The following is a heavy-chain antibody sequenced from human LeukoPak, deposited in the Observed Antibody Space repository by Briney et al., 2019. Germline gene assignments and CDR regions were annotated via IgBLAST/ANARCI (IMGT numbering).Heavy chain of an antibody. CDR3: AREYELGGAFDI. CDR1: GYTFTSYG. V-gene: IGHV1-18*01. CDR2: ISAYNGNT. Sequence: ASVKVSCKASGYTFTSYGISWVRQAPGQGLEWMGWISAYNGNTNYAQKLQGRVTMTTDTSTSTVYMELRSLRSGDTAVYYCAREYELGGAFDIWGQGTMVTVPS. D-gene: IGHD1-7*01. J-gene: IGHJ3*02.